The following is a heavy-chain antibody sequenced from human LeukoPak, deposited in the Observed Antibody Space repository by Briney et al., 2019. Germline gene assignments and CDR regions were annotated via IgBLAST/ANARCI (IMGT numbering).Heavy chain of an antibody. Sequence: PGGSLRLSCAASGFTFSSYAMSWVRQAPGKGLEWVSAISGSGTNTDYADSVKGRFTISRDNSKNTLYLQMNSPRAEDTAVYFCAKSPVSSCRGSFCYPFDYWGQGNLVTVSS. CDR2: ISGSGTNT. J-gene: IGHJ4*02. CDR1: GFTFSSYA. D-gene: IGHD2-15*01. V-gene: IGHV3-23*01. CDR3: AKSPVSSCRGSFCYPFDY.